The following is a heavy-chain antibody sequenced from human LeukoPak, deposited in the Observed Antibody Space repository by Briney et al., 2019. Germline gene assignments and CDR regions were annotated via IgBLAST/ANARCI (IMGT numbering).Heavy chain of an antibody. V-gene: IGHV4-59*08. D-gene: IGHD4-11*01. J-gene: IGHJ6*02. CDR2: IYYSGST. CDR3: ARTVTGRSPYYYYGMDV. Sequence: ASETLSLTCTVSGGSISSYYWSWIRQPPGKGLEWIGYIYYSGSTNYNPSLKSRVTISVDTSKNQFSLKLSSVTAADTAVYYCARTVTGRSPYYYYGMDVWGQGTTVTVSS. CDR1: GGSISSYY.